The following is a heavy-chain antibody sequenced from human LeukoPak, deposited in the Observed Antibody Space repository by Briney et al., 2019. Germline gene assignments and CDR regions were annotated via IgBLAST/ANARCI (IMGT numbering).Heavy chain of an antibody. CDR2: IKSKTDGGTT. D-gene: IGHD3-3*01. V-gene: IGHV3-15*01. CDR3: ESSDFWSGLTWYLDL. Sequence: GGSLRLSCAASGFTFSNAWMSWVRQAPGKGLEWVGRIKSKTDGGTTDYAAPVKGRFTIPRDDSKNTLYLQMNSLKTEDTAVYYCESSDFWSGLTWYLDLWGRGTLVTVSS. J-gene: IGHJ2*01. CDR1: GFTFSNAW.